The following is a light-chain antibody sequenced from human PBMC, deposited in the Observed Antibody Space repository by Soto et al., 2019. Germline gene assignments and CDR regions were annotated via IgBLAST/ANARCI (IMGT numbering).Light chain of an antibody. CDR3: QQYNNWPAIT. V-gene: IGKV3-15*01. J-gene: IGKJ5*01. CDR2: GAS. CDR1: ERIYSAY. Sequence: EIVLTQSPGALSLSPGERATLSCRASERIYSAYLGWYQQKPGQAPRLLIYGASTRATGIPARFSGSGSGTEFTLTISSLQSEDFAVYYCQQYNNWPAITXGQGTRLEIK.